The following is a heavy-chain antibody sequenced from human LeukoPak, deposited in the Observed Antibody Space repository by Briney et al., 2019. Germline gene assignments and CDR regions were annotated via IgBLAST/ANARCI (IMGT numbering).Heavy chain of an antibody. Sequence: PGGSLRLSCAASGLTVSSNFMTWVRQAPGKGLEWVSVIYSGGSTYYADSVKARFTISRDISKNTLYLQMNSLRAEDTAVYYCARDYYDSSGYYYFAFNIWGQGTMVTVSS. J-gene: IGHJ3*02. CDR3: ARDYYDSSGYYYFAFNI. V-gene: IGHV3-53*01. D-gene: IGHD3-22*01. CDR2: IYSGGST. CDR1: GLTVSSNF.